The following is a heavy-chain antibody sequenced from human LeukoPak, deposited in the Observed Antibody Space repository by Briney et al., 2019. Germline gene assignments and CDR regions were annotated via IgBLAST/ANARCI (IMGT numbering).Heavy chain of an antibody. J-gene: IGHJ6*03. CDR2: ISGSGGST. V-gene: IGHV3-23*01. Sequence: GGSLRLSCAASGFTFSSYGMSWVRQAPGKGLEWVSAISGSGGSTYYADSVKGRFTISRDNSKNTLYLQMGSLRAEDMAVYYCARGAMVRGDYYYMDVWGKGTTVTVSS. D-gene: IGHD3-10*01. CDR3: ARGAMVRGDYYYMDV. CDR1: GFTFSSYG.